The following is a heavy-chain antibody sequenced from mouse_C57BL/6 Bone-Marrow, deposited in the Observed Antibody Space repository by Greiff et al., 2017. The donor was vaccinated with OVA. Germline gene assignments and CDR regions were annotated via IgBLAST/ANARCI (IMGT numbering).Heavy chain of an antibody. J-gene: IGHJ1*03. CDR3: ARRYYGSSYWYFDV. Sequence: VQLQQSGAELVKPGASVKMSCKASGYTFTSYWITWVKQRPGQGLAWIGDIYPGSGSTNYNEKFKSKATLTVDTSSSTAYMQLSSLTSEDSAVYYCARRYYGSSYWYFDVWGTGTTVTVSS. CDR2: IYPGSGST. CDR1: GYTFTSYW. V-gene: IGHV1-55*01. D-gene: IGHD1-1*01.